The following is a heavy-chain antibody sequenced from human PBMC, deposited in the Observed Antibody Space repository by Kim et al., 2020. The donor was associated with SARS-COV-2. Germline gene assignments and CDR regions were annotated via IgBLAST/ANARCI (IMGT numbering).Heavy chain of an antibody. D-gene: IGHD3-22*01. V-gene: IGHV4-34*01. J-gene: IGHJ4*02. CDR3: ARENSSGYYFDY. Sequence: NYNPSLKRRVTISVDTSKNQFSLKLSSVTAADTAVYYCARENSSGYYFDYWGQGTLVTVSS.